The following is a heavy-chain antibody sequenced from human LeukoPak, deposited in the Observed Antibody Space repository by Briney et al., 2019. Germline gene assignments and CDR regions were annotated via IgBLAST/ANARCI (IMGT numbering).Heavy chain of an antibody. J-gene: IGHJ4*02. CDR3: ARHQVDYGDSTYYFDY. CDR2: ISSSSSYI. Sequence: PGGSLRLSCAASGFTFSSYSMNWVRQAPGEGLEWVSSISSSSSYIYYADSVKGRFTISRDNAKNSLYLQMNSLRAEDTAVYYCARHQVDYGDSTYYFDYWGQGTLVTVSS. V-gene: IGHV3-21*01. CDR1: GFTFSSYS. D-gene: IGHD4-17*01.